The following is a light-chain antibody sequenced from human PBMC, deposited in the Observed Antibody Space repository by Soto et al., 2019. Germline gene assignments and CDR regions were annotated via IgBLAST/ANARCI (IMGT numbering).Light chain of an antibody. V-gene: IGKV3-15*01. CDR2: AAS. J-gene: IGKJ3*01. Sequence: EIVVTQSPGILSVSPGDRATLSYRASQSVGRNLAWYQQKPGQAPTLLIYAASTRATGLPARFSGSGSGIAFTLTISSLQSEDFAVYYCQEYSKWPLFTFGPGTRVDIK. CDR3: QEYSKWPLFT. CDR1: QSVGRN.